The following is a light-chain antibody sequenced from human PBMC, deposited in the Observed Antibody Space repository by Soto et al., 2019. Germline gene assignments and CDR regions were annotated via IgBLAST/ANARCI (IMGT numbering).Light chain of an antibody. V-gene: IGKV1-33*01. CDR3: QQYNTYST. J-gene: IGKJ5*01. Sequence: DIQMTQSPSSLTASVGDSVTITCQASQDITNYLNWYQHKPGKAPKLLIYDASNLEPGVPSRFSGRGSGREFTLTISSLQPDDFATYYCQQYNTYSTFGQGTRLEIK. CDR2: DAS. CDR1: QDITNY.